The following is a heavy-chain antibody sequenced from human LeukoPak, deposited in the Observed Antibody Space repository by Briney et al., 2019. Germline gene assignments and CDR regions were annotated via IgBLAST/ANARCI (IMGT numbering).Heavy chain of an antibody. D-gene: IGHD3-9*01. CDR2: INPNSGDT. V-gene: IGHV1-2*02. J-gene: IGHJ4*02. CDR3: ARDRRELRYVDWLLDY. CDR1: GYTFTDYY. Sequence: ASVKLSCKASGYTFTDYYVHWVRQAPGQGLEWMGWINPNSGDTTYAQNFQGRVTMTRDTSISTAYLDLSSLKSDDTAVYYCARDRRELRYVDWLLDYWGQGTLVTVSS.